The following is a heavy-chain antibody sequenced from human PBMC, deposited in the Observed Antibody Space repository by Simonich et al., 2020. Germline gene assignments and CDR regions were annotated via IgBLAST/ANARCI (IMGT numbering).Heavy chain of an antibody. V-gene: IGHV3-21*01. Sequence: EVQLVESGGGLVKHGGSLRLSCADSGFTFSSYSMNWVRQAPGKWLGWGTTIISSRSDIYYADSVKGRFTISRDNAKNSLYLQMNSLRAEDTAVYYCARKRFLEWFFDYWGQGTLVTVSS. J-gene: IGHJ4*02. CDR1: GFTFSSYS. D-gene: IGHD3-3*01. CDR2: IISSRSDI. CDR3: ARKRFLEWFFDY.